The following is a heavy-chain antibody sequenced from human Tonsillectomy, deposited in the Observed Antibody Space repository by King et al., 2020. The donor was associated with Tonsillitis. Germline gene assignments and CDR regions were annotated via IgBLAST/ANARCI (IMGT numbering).Heavy chain of an antibody. CDR2: IIPVFGPP. V-gene: IGHV1-69*01. D-gene: IGHD2-21*01. CDR1: GGSFNNYA. Sequence: QVQLVESGAEVKKPGSSVKISCKASGGSFNNYAINWVRQAPGKGLEWMGRIIPVFGPPNYAQKFRGRVTITADESTSSFNMEVSSLRSEDTAVYYCAREFQLLCGFDPWGQGTLVTVSS. J-gene: IGHJ5*02. CDR3: AREFQLLCGFDP.